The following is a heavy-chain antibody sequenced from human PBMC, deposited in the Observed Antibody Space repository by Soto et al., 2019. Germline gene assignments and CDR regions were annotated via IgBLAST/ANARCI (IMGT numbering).Heavy chain of an antibody. Sequence: QITLKESGPTLVKPTQTLTLTCTFSGFSLSTRGVGVGWIRQPPGKALEWLAIIYWDDDKRYSPSLKSRLTITKDTSKNQVVLTMTNMDPVDTATYHCAHMGGGDRILYYWGQGTLVTVSS. CDR1: GFSLSTRGVG. V-gene: IGHV2-5*02. D-gene: IGHD3-16*01. CDR2: IYWDDDK. CDR3: AHMGGGDRILYY. J-gene: IGHJ4*02.